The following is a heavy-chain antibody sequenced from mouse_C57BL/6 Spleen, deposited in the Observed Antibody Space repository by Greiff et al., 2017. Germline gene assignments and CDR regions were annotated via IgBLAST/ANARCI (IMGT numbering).Heavy chain of an antibody. CDR2: IYPGDGDT. CDR3: ARDYGNLYAMDY. Sequence: QVQLQQSGAELVKPGASVKISCKASGYAFSSYWMNWVKQRPGKGLEWIGQIYPGDGDTNYNGKFKGKATLTADKSSSTAYMQLSSLTSEDSAVYFCARDYGNLYAMDYWGQGTSVTVSS. J-gene: IGHJ4*01. CDR1: GYAFSSYW. V-gene: IGHV1-80*01. D-gene: IGHD2-1*01.